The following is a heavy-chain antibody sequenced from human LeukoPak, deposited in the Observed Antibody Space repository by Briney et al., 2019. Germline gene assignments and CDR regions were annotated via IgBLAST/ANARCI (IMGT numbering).Heavy chain of an antibody. CDR3: AREFMVRGVIRENYFDP. J-gene: IGHJ4*02. V-gene: IGHV4-34*01. D-gene: IGHD3-10*01. CDR2: INHSGST. Sequence: PSETLSLTCAVYGGSFSGYYWSWIRQPPGKGLEWIGEINHSGSTNYNPSLKSPVTISVDTSKNQFSLKLSSVTAADTAVYYCAREFMVRGVIRENYFDPWGQGTLVTVSS. CDR1: GGSFSGYY.